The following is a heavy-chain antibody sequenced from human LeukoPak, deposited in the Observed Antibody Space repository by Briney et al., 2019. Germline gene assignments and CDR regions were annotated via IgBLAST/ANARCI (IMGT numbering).Heavy chain of an antibody. CDR3: AKDGLYYDSSGYPDDAFDI. V-gene: IGHV3-30*02. J-gene: IGHJ3*02. CDR2: IRYDGSNK. CDR1: GFTFSDYY. D-gene: IGHD3-22*01. Sequence: GGSLRLSCAASGFTFSDYYMSWIRQAPGKGLEWVAFIRYDGSNKYYADSVKGRFTISRDNSKNTLYLQMNSLRAEDTAVYYCAKDGLYYDSSGYPDDAFDIWGQGTMVTVSS.